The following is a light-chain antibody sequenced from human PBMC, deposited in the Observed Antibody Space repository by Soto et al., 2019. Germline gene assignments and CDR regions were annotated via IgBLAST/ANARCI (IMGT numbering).Light chain of an antibody. Sequence: EIVLTHSPATLSLSPGERATLSCRASQSVSNFLAWYQQRPGQAPRLLLYGASNRATGTPARFSGSGSGTDLTLTISSLEPEDSAVYYCQQRSNRLTFGGGTKVEIK. CDR1: QSVSNF. V-gene: IGKV3-11*01. CDR2: GAS. J-gene: IGKJ4*01. CDR3: QQRSNRLT.